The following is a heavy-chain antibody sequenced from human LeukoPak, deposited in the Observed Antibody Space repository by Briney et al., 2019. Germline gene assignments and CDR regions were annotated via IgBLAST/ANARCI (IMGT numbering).Heavy chain of an antibody. CDR3: AKDHSHYGDLGYFDY. J-gene: IGHJ4*02. D-gene: IGHD4-17*01. Sequence: PGGSLRLSCAASGFTFTSYAMSWVRLAPGKGLEWISVISGGGGRTLYADSVRGRFTISRDNSKNTLFLHMNSLRAEDTAMYYCAKDHSHYGDLGYFDYWGQGTLVTVSS. V-gene: IGHV3-23*01. CDR2: ISGGGGRT. CDR1: GFTFTSYA.